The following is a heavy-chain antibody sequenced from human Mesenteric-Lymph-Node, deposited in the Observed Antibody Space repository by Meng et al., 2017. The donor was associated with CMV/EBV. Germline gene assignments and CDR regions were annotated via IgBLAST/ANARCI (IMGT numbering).Heavy chain of an antibody. CDR1: GGSFSGYY. CDR2: INHSGNT. Sequence: CAVYGGSFSGYYWTWSRQPPGKGLEWIGEINHSGNTNYNPSLKSRVTISVDTSKNQFSLKLSSVTAADTSVYYCARGRNWGSSPFDYWGQGTLVTVSS. D-gene: IGHD7-27*01. CDR3: ARGRNWGSSPFDY. J-gene: IGHJ4*02. V-gene: IGHV4-34*01.